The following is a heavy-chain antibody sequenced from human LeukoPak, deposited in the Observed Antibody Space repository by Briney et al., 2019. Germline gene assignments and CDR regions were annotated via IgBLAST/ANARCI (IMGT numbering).Heavy chain of an antibody. CDR2: ITASGGDT. D-gene: IGHD2-2*01. J-gene: IGHJ5*01. Sequence: QAGGSLRLSCTASGFTFSSYWMSWVRQAPGKGLEWVSSITASGGDTFYADSVKGRFTISRDNSKNTLYLQMNSLRAEDTAVYYCAKGRVVPAAMRINWFDSWGQGTLVTVSS. CDR3: AKGRVVPAAMRINWFDS. V-gene: IGHV3-23*01. CDR1: GFTFSSYW.